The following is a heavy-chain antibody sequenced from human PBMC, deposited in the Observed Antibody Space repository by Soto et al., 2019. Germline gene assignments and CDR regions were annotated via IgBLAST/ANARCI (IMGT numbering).Heavy chain of an antibody. CDR3: XXXXXXXXXXXXXXDL. CDR1: GFTFSSYA. CDR2: ISYDGSNK. V-gene: IGHV3-30-3*01. J-gene: IGHJ2*01. Sequence: QVQLVESGGGVVQPGRSLRLSCAASGFTFSSYAMHWVRQAPGKGLEWVAVISYDGSNKYYADSVKGRFTISRDNXXXXXXXXXXXXXXXXXXXXXXXXXXXXXXXXXXXXDLWGRGTLVTVSS.